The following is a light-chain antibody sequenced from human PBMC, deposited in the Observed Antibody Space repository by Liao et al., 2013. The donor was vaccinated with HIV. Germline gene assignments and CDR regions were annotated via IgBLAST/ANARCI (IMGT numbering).Light chain of an antibody. Sequence: SYELTQPPSVSVAPGKTARITCGGKNIGSKSVHWYQRKPGQAPVLVISYDSDRPSGIPERFSGSNSGNTATLTISRVEAGDEADYYCQVWDSSSDHVVFGGGTKLTVL. CDR1: NIGSKS. CDR3: QVWDSSSDHVV. CDR2: YDS. J-gene: IGLJ2*01. V-gene: IGLV3-21*04.